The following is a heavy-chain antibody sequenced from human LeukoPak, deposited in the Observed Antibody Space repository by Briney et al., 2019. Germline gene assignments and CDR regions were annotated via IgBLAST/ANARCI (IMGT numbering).Heavy chain of an antibody. D-gene: IGHD1-1*01. CDR3: ARGLDS. CDR1: GGSFSGYY. Sequence: PSETLSLTCAVYGGSFSGYYWSWIRQPPGKGLGWIGEINHSGSTNYNPSLKSRVTISVDTSKNQFSLKLSSVTAADTAVYYCARGLDSWGQGTLVTVSS. J-gene: IGHJ5*02. CDR2: INHSGST. V-gene: IGHV4-34*01.